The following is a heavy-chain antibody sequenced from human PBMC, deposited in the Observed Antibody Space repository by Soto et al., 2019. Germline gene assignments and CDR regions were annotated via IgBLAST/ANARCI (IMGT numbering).Heavy chain of an antibody. CDR1: GYSFTNYW. CDR2: IDPSDSYT. D-gene: IGHD6-13*01. Sequence: PGESLKISCKGSGYSFTNYWINWVRQMPGKGLEWMGRIDPSDSYTKYSPSFQGHVTISGDKSISTAYLQWSSLKASDTAVYYCAWLATAGTGEGAFDIWGQGTMVTVSS. CDR3: AWLATAGTGEGAFDI. J-gene: IGHJ3*02. V-gene: IGHV5-10-1*01.